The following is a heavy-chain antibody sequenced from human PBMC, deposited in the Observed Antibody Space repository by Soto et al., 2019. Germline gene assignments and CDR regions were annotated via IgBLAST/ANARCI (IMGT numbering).Heavy chain of an antibody. CDR2: IWYDGSTK. V-gene: IGHV3-33*01. Sequence: PGVSLRLSCAASGFTFSSYGMYWVRQAPGKGLKWVAVIWYDGSTKYYADSVKGRFTISRDNSKNTLYLQMNSRRAEDTAVYYCARAYCGGDCYYVDYWGQGTLVTVSS. CDR3: ARAYCGGDCYYVDY. CDR1: GFTFSSYG. J-gene: IGHJ4*02. D-gene: IGHD2-21*02.